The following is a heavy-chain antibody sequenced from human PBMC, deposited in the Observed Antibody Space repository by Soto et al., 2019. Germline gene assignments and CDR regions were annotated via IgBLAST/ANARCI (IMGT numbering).Heavy chain of an antibody. J-gene: IGHJ4*02. V-gene: IGHV2-5*02. CDR1: GFSLSTSGVG. D-gene: IGHD4-17*01. CDR3: SHKGYGDDPLDC. Sequence: QITLKESGPALVKPTQTLPLTCTFPGFSLSTSGVGVGWIRQPPGKALERLAVIYWDDRKHYSPSLESRLTIPTDTSKNQVVLPIAHMDPVDTSTYFCSHKGYGDDPLDCWGQANRVTVPS. CDR2: IYWDDRK.